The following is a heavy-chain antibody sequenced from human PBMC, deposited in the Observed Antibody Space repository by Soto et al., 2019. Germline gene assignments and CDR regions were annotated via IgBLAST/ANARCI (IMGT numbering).Heavy chain of an antibody. Sequence: PSETLSLTCAVSGGSISSSNWWSWVRQPPGKGLEWIGEIYHSGSTNYSPSLKSRVTISVDKSKNQFSLKLSSVTAADTAVYYCARVSGSYYYGMDVWGQGTTVTVS. J-gene: IGHJ6*02. V-gene: IGHV4-4*02. D-gene: IGHD1-26*01. CDR3: ARVSGSYYYGMDV. CDR1: GGSISSSNW. CDR2: IYHSGST.